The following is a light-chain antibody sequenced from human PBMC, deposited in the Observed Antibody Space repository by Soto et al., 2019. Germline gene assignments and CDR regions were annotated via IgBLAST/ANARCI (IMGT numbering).Light chain of an antibody. Sequence: DIQMTQSQSSLSASVGDRVTITCRASQSISRYLNWYQQKPGKAPKLLIYAASSLQTGVPSRFSGSGSGTDFTLTINSLQPEDFAVYYCQHYNNWHITFGQGTRLEIK. CDR1: QSISRY. V-gene: IGKV1-39*01. CDR2: AAS. J-gene: IGKJ5*01. CDR3: QHYNNWHIT.